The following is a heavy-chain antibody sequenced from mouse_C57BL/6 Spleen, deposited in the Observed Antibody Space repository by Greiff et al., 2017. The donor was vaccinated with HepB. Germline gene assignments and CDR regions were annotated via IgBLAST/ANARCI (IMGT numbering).Heavy chain of an antibody. CDR1: GYTFTDYY. D-gene: IGHD3-2*02. J-gene: IGHJ4*01. CDR3: ARSAQATAMDY. CDR2: INPNNGGT. V-gene: IGHV1-26*01. Sequence: EVQLQQSGPELVKPGASVKISCKASGYTFTDYYMNWVKQSHGQSLEWIGDINPNNGGTSYNQKFKGKATLTVDKSSSTAYMELRSLTSEDSAVYYCARSAQATAMDYWGQGTSVTVSS.